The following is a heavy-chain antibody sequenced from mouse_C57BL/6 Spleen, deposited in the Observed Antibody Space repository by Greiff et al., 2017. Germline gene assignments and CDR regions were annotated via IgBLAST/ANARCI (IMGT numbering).Heavy chain of an antibody. CDR2: INPYNGGT. CDR3: ASPRYDGYPYWYFDV. Sequence: LQQSGPVLVKPGASVKMSCKASGYTFTDYYMNWVKQSHGKSLEWIGVINPYNGGTSYNQKFKGKATLTVDKSSSTAYMELNSLTSEDSAVYYCASPRYDGYPYWYFDVWGTGTTVTVSS. CDR1: GYTFTDYY. D-gene: IGHD2-3*01. J-gene: IGHJ1*03. V-gene: IGHV1-19*01.